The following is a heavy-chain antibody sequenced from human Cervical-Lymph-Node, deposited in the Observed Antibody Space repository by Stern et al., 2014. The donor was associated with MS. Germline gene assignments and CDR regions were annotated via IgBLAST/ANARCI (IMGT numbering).Heavy chain of an antibody. D-gene: IGHD1-1*01. V-gene: IGHV1-2*02. Sequence: VQLLESGAEVKKPGASVKVSCKASGYTFTGYYMHWVRQAPGQGLEWMGWMNPSSGGTKYAQKFQGRVTMTRDTSITTAYMELSRLRSDDTAMYYCARGDRFNEYDAFNIWGQGTTVTVSS. J-gene: IGHJ3*02. CDR1: GYTFTGYY. CDR3: ARGDRFNEYDAFNI. CDR2: MNPSSGGT.